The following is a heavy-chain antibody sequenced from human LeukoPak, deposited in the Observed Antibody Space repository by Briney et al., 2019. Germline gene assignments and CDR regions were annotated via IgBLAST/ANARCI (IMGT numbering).Heavy chain of an antibody. D-gene: IGHD6-19*01. Sequence: GRSLRLSCAASGFTFSSYAMHWVRQAPGKGLEWVAVISYDGSNKYYADSVKGRFTISRDNSKNTLYLQMNSLRAEDTAVYYCAFSSGWTFDYWGQGTLVTVSS. J-gene: IGHJ4*02. V-gene: IGHV3-30-3*01. CDR2: ISYDGSNK. CDR3: AFSSGWTFDY. CDR1: GFTFSSYA.